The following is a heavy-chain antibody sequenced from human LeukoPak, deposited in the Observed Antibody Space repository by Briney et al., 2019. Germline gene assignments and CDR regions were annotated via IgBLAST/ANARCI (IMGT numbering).Heavy chain of an antibody. CDR3: ASPYCSTTNRYSVLYGMDV. CDR2: IIPIFGTA. V-gene: IGHV1-69*13. D-gene: IGHD2-2*01. J-gene: IGHJ6*02. CDR1: GGTFRSYA. Sequence: SVKVSCKASGGTFRSYAVSWVRQAPGQGLEWMGGIIPIFGTANYAQKFQGRVTITADESTSTAYMELSSLRSEDTAVYYCASPYCSTTNRYSVLYGMDVWGQGTTVTVSS.